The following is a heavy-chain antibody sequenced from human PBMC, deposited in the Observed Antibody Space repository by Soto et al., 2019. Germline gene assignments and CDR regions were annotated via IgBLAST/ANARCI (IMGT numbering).Heavy chain of an antibody. Sequence: SETLSLSCTVSGASISSYYWSWIRQPPGKGLEWIGYVYYSGSTNYNPSLESRVTMSVDTSKNQLSLRLSSVTAADTAVYYCARQKGSPANFAYWGQGTLVTVSS. J-gene: IGHJ4*02. CDR3: ARQKGSPANFAY. CDR2: VYYSGST. CDR1: GASISSYY. V-gene: IGHV4-59*08. D-gene: IGHD2-15*01.